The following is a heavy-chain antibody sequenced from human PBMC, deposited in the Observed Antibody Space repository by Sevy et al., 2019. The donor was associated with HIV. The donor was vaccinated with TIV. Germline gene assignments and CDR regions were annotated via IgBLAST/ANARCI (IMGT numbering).Heavy chain of an antibody. V-gene: IGHV3-7*01. J-gene: IGHJ6*02. D-gene: IGHD1-26*01. CDR3: ARSGGSYDYGMDV. CDR1: EFTFSSYW. Sequence: GGSLRLSCVASEFTFSSYWMSWVRQAPGKGLEWVANIKQDGSEKYYVDSVKGRFTISRDKAKNSLYLQMNSLRAEDTAVYYCARSGGSYDYGMDVWGQGTTVTVSS. CDR2: IKQDGSEK.